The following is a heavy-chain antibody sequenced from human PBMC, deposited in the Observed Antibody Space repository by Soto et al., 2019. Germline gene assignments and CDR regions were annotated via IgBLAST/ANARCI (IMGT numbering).Heavy chain of an antibody. Sequence: QVQLQESGPGLVKPSETLSLTCTVSGGSISSYYWSWIRQPPGKGLEWIGYIYYSGTTNSNPSLKSRVTTSVETSKTQLPRKLGGVTAADTVVYYGARRYGYSLDYWGQGALVTVSS. J-gene: IGHJ4*02. D-gene: IGHD5-18*01. CDR3: ARRYGYSLDY. CDR2: IYYSGTT. V-gene: IGHV4-59*12. CDR1: GGSISSYY.